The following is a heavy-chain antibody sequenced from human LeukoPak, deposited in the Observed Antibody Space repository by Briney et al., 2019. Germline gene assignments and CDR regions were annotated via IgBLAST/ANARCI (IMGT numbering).Heavy chain of an antibody. V-gene: IGHV3-30*02. Sequence: PGGSLRLSCAASGFTFSSYGMHWVRQAPGKGLEWVAVIWYDGSNEYYADSVKGRFTISRDNSKNTLYLQMNSLRAEDTALYYCAKARGYSSSSENNWFDPWGQGTLVTVSS. D-gene: IGHD6-6*01. CDR2: IWYDGSNE. CDR3: AKARGYSSSSENNWFDP. CDR1: GFTFSSYG. J-gene: IGHJ5*02.